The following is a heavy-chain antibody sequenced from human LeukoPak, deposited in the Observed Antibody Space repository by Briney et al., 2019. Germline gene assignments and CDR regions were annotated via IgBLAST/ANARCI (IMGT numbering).Heavy chain of an antibody. J-gene: IGHJ3*02. CDR1: GFTFGSYW. V-gene: IGHV3-74*01. D-gene: IGHD1-14*01. Sequence: PGGSLRLSCAASGFTFGSYWMYWVRQPPGKGLMYASRINNDGGGTTYTDSVKGRFTISRDNAKSGVSLQMNRLRVEDTAMYYCARGGPDHAFDIWGQGTMVTVSS. CDR2: INNDGGGT. CDR3: ARGGPDHAFDI.